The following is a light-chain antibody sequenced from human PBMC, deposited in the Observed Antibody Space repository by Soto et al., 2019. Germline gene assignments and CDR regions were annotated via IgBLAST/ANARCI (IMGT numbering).Light chain of an antibody. Sequence: EIVLTQSPAPLSLSPGDTATLSCRASQSVASYLAWYQQKPGQPPRLLMYHASNRATGVPARFSGSGSGTHVTLTISSLEPDDDAVYYCQHRADWPRGSFGQGTKLEIK. CDR3: QHRADWPRGS. V-gene: IGKV3-11*01. CDR1: QSVASY. J-gene: IGKJ2*01. CDR2: HAS.